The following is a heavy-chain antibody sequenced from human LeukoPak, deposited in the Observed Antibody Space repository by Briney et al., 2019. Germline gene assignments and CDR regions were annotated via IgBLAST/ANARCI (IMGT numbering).Heavy chain of an antibody. J-gene: IGHJ4*02. V-gene: IGHV1-2*06. CDR2: INPNSGGT. CDR1: GYTFTGYY. CDR3: ASWLDDSSGYAPTAFDY. Sequence: ASVKVSCKASGYTFTGYYMHWVRQAPGQGLEWMGRINPNSGGTNYAQKFQGRVTMTRDTSISTAYMELSRLRSDDTAVYYCASWLDDSSGYAPTAFDYWGQGTLVTVSS. D-gene: IGHD3-22*01.